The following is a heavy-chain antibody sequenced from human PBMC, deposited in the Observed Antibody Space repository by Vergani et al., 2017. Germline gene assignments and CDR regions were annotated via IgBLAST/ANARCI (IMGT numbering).Heavy chain of an antibody. J-gene: IGHJ6*03. Sequence: HVQMVESGGGVVQPGRSLRLSCAVSGFRFSDYGMHWVRQAPGRGLEWVAVISYDGSNKYYADSVKGRFTISRDNSKNTLYLQMNSLRAEDTAVYYCAKLFESDLDDRTYYYGSGRDFMDVWGKGTTVTVSS. CDR2: ISYDGSNK. V-gene: IGHV3-30*18. CDR1: GFRFSDYG. CDR3: AKLFESDLDDRTYYYGSGRDFMDV. D-gene: IGHD3-10*01.